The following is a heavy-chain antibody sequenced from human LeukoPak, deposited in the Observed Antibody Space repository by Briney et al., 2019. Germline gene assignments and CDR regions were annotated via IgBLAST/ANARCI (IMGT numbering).Heavy chain of an antibody. CDR1: GFIFSGYW. CDR2: IKQDGSEK. V-gene: IGHV3-7*01. J-gene: IGHJ4*02. Sequence: PGGSLRLSCAASGFIFSGYWMTWVRQAPGKGLEWVANIKQDGSEKYYVDTVKGRFTISRDNAKNSLYLQMNSLRAEDTAVYYCARDFAYWGQGTLVTVSS. CDR3: ARDFAY.